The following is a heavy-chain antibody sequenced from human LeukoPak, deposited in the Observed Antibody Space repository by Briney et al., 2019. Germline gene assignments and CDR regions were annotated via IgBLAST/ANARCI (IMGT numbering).Heavy chain of an antibody. CDR2: IYYSGST. CDR3: AIDISGSYYFDY. J-gene: IGHJ4*02. V-gene: IGHV4-39*07. Sequence: SETLSLTCTVSGGSISSSSYYWGWIRQPPGKGLEWIGSIYYSGSTYYNPSLKSRVTISVDTSKNQFSLKLSSVTAADTAVYYCAIDISGSYYFDYWGQGTLVTVSS. D-gene: IGHD1-26*01. CDR1: GGSISSSSYY.